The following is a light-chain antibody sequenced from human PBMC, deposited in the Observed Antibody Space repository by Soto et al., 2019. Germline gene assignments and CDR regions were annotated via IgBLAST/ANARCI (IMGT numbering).Light chain of an antibody. CDR2: KAS. CDR1: QTISSW. Sequence: DIQITQSPSTLSGSVGYRVTITGRASQTISSWLSWYQQKPGKAPKFLIYKASSLEGGVPSRFSATVSGTEFSLTITGLQPEDFATYYCQQLFDSPITFGQGTRREIK. CDR3: QQLFDSPIT. V-gene: IGKV1-5*03. J-gene: IGKJ5*01.